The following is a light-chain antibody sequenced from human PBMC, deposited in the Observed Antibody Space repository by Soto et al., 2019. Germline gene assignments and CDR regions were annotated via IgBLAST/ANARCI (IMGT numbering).Light chain of an antibody. J-gene: IGLJ1*01. Sequence: ALTQPPSASGSPGQSVTISCTGTSSDIGGYKYVSWYQQHPGRAPKLMIYEVSKRPSGVPDRFSGSKSGNTASLTVSGLQAEDEADYYRSSYGGSNNFYVFGTGTKVTVL. CDR3: SSYGGSNNFYV. CDR2: EVS. CDR1: SSDIGGYKY. V-gene: IGLV2-8*01.